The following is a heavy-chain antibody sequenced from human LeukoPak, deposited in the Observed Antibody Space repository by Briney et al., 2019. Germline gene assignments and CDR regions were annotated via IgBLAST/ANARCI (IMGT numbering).Heavy chain of an antibody. Sequence: PSETRSLTCAVSGGSISSGGYSWSWIRQPPGKGLEWIGYIYHSGSTYYNPSLKSRVTISVDRSKNQFSLKLSSVTAADTAVYYCARADGDYGSYYGMDVWGQGTTVTVSS. V-gene: IGHV4-30-2*01. D-gene: IGHD4-17*01. CDR3: ARADGDYGSYYGMDV. J-gene: IGHJ6*02. CDR1: GGSISSGGYS. CDR2: IYHSGST.